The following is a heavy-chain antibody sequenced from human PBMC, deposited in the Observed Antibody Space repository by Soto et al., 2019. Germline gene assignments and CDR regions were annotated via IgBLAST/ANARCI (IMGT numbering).Heavy chain of an antibody. CDR2: ISSSSSTI. CDR3: ARARAIVINTALHYGMSG. V-gene: IGHV3-48*02. D-gene: IGHD3-16*02. CDR1: GFTFSSYS. Sequence: PGGSLRLSCAASGFTFSSYSMNWFRQAPGKGLEWVSYISSSSSTIYYADSVKGRFTISRDNAKNSLYLQMNSLRDEDTAVYYCARARAIVINTALHYGMSGPAQRTTVPVSS. J-gene: IGHJ6*02.